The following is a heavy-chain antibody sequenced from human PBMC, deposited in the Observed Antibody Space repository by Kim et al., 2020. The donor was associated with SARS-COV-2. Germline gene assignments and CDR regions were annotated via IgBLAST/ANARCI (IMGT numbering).Heavy chain of an antibody. J-gene: IGHJ4*02. V-gene: IGHV1-3*01. CDR2: GNGNT. Sequence: GNGNTKYSQKFQGRVTITRDTAASTAYMELSSLRSEDTAVYYCAREYRYWGQGTLVTVSS. D-gene: IGHD2-2*01. CDR3: AREYRY.